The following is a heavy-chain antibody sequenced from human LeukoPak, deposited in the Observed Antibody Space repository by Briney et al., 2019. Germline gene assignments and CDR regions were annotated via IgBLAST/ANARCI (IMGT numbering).Heavy chain of an antibody. Sequence: QTGGSLRLSCAASEFTFSNYAMNWVRQAPGKGLEWVSGISGGGGGTYYADSVKGRFPISRDNSKNTLYLQMDSLRAEDRALYCCAKGSGSNHYLWIDLWGQGTLVTVFS. CDR2: ISGGGGGT. CDR3: AKGSGSNHYLWIDL. CDR1: EFTFSNYA. J-gene: IGHJ5*02. D-gene: IGHD2-15*01. V-gene: IGHV3-23*01.